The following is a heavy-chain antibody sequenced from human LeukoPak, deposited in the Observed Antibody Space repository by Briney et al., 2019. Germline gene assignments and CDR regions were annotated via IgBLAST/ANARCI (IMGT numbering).Heavy chain of an antibody. CDR1: GDSISSSSYY. D-gene: IGHD6-13*01. V-gene: IGHV4-39*01. CDR2: IYYSGST. J-gene: IGHJ3*02. CDR3: ARPAAGIEGSAFDI. Sequence: PSETLSLTCTVSGDSISSSSYYWGWIRQPPGKGLEWIGSIYYSGSTYYNPSLKSRVTISVDTSKNQFSLKLSSVTAADTAVYYCARPAAGIEGSAFDIWGQGTMVTVSS.